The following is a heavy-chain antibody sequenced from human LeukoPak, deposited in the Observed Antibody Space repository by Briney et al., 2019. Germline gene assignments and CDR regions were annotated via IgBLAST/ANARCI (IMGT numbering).Heavy chain of an antibody. CDR3: TTGGSVIVVGTRAFDI. CDR1: GFTFSDTW. J-gene: IGHJ3*02. D-gene: IGHD2/OR15-2a*01. CDR2: IKSEIDGGAT. V-gene: IGHV3-15*07. Sequence: GGSLRLSCAASGFTFSDTWMNWVRQAPGKGLEWVGRIKSEIDGGATDYAAPVQGRFTISRDDSQATLYLQMNSLKTEDTAVYYCTTGGSVIVVGTRAFDIWGQGTMVTVSS.